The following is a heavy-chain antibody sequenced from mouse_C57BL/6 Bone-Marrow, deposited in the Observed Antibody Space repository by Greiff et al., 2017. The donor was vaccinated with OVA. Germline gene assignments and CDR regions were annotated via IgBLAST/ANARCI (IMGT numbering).Heavy chain of an antibody. CDR2: INPSTGGT. CDR3: ARGGTAQGPYYFDY. D-gene: IGHD3-2*02. CDR1: GYSFTGYY. Sequence: EVQLQQSGPELVKPGASVKISCKASGYSFTGYYMNWVKQSPEKSLEWIGEINPSTGGTTYNQKFKAKATLTVDKSPSTAYMQLKSLTSEDSAVYYCARGGTAQGPYYFDYWGQGTTLTVSS. J-gene: IGHJ2*01. V-gene: IGHV1-42*01.